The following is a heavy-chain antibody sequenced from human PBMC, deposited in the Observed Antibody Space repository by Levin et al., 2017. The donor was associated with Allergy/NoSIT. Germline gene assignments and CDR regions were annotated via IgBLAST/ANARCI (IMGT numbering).Heavy chain of an antibody. V-gene: IGHV1-69*06. CDR3: AAGYSGYDSYYYYYMDV. CDR2: IIPIFGTA. CDR1: GGTFSSYA. Sequence: ASVKVSCKASGGTFSSYAISWVRQAPGQGLEWMGGIIPIFGTANYAQKFQGRVTITADKSTSTAYMELSSLRSEDTAVYYCAAGYSGYDSYYYYYMDVWGKGTTVTVSS. J-gene: IGHJ6*03. D-gene: IGHD5-12*01.